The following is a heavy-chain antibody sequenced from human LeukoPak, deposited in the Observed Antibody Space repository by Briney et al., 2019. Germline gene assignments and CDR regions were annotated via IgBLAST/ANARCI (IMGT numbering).Heavy chain of an antibody. D-gene: IGHD5-18*01. J-gene: IGHJ4*02. Sequence: SQTLSLTCTVSGGSISSGDYYWSWIRQHPGKGLEWIGYIYYSGSTNYNPSLKSRVTISVDTSKNQFSLKLSSVTAADTAIYYCARGYSYGSYYFDNWGQGTLVTVSS. CDR1: GGSISSGDYY. CDR2: IYYSGST. V-gene: IGHV4-31*03. CDR3: ARGYSYGSYYFDN.